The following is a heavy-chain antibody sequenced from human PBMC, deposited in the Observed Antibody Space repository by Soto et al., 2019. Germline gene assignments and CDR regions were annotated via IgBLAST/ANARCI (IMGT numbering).Heavy chain of an antibody. Sequence: QVQLVESGGGVVQPGRSLRLSCAASGFTFSSYGRHWVRQAPGKGLEWVAVISYDGSNKYYADSVKGRFTISRDNSKNTLYLQMNSLRAEDTAVYYCAKDSLAAADFLTLPDYWGQGTLVTVSS. CDR2: ISYDGSNK. V-gene: IGHV3-30*18. CDR3: AKDSLAAADFLTLPDY. D-gene: IGHD6-13*01. CDR1: GFTFSSYG. J-gene: IGHJ4*02.